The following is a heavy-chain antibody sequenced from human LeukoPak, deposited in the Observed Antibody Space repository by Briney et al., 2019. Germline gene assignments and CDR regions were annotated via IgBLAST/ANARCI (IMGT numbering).Heavy chain of an antibody. J-gene: IGHJ2*01. CDR1: GFTFSSYW. V-gene: IGHV3-7*01. CDR3: ARAIVVVSSWYFDL. Sequence: GGSLRLSCAASGFTFSSYWMSWVRQAPGKGLEWVANIKQDGSEKYYVDSVKGRFTISRDNAKNSLYLQMNSLRAEDTAVYYCARAIVVVSSWYFDLWGRGTLVTVSS. D-gene: IGHD3-22*01. CDR2: IKQDGSEK.